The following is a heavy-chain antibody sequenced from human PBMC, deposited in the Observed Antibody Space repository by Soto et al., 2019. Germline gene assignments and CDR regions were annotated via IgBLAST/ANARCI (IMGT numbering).Heavy chain of an antibody. D-gene: IGHD6-19*01. J-gene: IGHJ3*02. Sequence: GESLKSAGKGSGYSFTNYSINWVLQMPWKGLDWMGRIDPSDSYTNYSPSFQGHVTISADKSTTTAYLQWSSLKASDTAMYYCVRRGQWLPAFDIWGQGTMVTVSS. V-gene: IGHV5-10-1*01. CDR2: IDPSDSYT. CDR1: GYSFTNYS. CDR3: VRRGQWLPAFDI.